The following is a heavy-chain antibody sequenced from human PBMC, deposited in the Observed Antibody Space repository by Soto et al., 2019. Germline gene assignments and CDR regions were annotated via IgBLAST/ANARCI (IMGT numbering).Heavy chain of an antibody. V-gene: IGHV3-30*18. CDR1: GFTFSSYG. CDR3: PKDGGKAVACSYYYYYYGMDV. D-gene: IGHD6-19*01. CDR2: ILYDGSNK. J-gene: IGHJ6*02. Sequence: PGGSLRLSCAASGFTFSSYGMHWVRQAPGKGLVWVAVILYDGSNKYYADSVKGRFTISRDNSKNTLYLQMNSLRAEDTAVYYCPKDGGKAVACSYYYYYYGMDVWGQGTTVTVSS.